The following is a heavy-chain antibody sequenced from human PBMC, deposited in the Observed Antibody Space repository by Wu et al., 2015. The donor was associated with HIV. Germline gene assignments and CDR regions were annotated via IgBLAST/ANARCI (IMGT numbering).Heavy chain of an antibody. D-gene: IGHD6-19*01. V-gene: IGHV1-69*18. CDR1: GGTFSSYA. CDR3: ARGNSDGGWRYYYYGMDV. J-gene: IGHJ6*02. Sequence: QVQLAQSGAEVKKPGSSVKVSCKASGGTFSSYAISWVRQAPGQGLEWMGRIIPIFGTANYAQKFQGRVTITADESTSTAYMELSSLRSEDTAVYYCARGNSDGGWRYYYYGMDVWGQGTTVTVSS. CDR2: IIPIFGTA.